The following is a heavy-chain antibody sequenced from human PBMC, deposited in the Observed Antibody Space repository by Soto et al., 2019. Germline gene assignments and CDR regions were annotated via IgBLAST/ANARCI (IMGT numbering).Heavy chain of an antibody. V-gene: IGHV2-26*01. Sequence: SGPTLVNPTETLTLTCTVSGFSLSNARMGVSWIRQPPGKALEWLAHIFSNDEKSYSTSLKSRLTISKDTSKSQVVLTMTNMDPVDTATYYCARILKSKRPGQEEWLRPPYFDYWGQGTLVTVSS. CDR1: GFSLSNARMG. CDR3: ARILKSKRPGQEEWLRPPYFDY. D-gene: IGHD5-12*01. CDR2: IFSNDEK. J-gene: IGHJ4*02.